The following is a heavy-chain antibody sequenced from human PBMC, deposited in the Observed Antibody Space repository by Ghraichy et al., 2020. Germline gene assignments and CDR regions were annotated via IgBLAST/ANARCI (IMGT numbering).Heavy chain of an antibody. D-gene: IGHD2-2*01. V-gene: IGHV1-8*01. CDR2: MNPNSGNT. CDR3: ARSSPSYCSGTSCQPADY. Sequence: ASVKVSCKASGYTFTSYDINWVRQATGQGLEWMGWMNPNSGNTGYAQKFQGRVTMTRNTSISTAYMELSSLTSEDTAVYYCARSSPSYCSGTSCQPADYWGQGTLVTVSS. J-gene: IGHJ4*02. CDR1: GYTFTSYD.